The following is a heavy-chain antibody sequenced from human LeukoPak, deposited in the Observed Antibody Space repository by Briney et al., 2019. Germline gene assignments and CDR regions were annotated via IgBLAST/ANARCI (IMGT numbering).Heavy chain of an antibody. CDR2: IYYSGST. J-gene: IGHJ3*02. Sequence: SETLSLTCTVSGGSISSYYCSWVRQPPGKGLEWIGYIYYSGSTSYNPSLKSRVTISVDTSKNQFSLKLSSVTAADTAVYYCARDPDYYDSSGRAFDIWGQGTMVTVSS. CDR3: ARDPDYYDSSGRAFDI. CDR1: GGSISSYY. V-gene: IGHV4-59*01. D-gene: IGHD3-22*01.